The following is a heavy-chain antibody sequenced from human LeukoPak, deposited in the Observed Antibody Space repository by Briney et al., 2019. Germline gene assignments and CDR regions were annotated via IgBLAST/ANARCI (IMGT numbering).Heavy chain of an antibody. J-gene: IGHJ4*02. CDR3: ARAGSGSYYSAFDY. V-gene: IGHV3-53*01. Sequence: GGSLRLSCAASGFTVSSNYMSWVRQAPGKGLEWVSVIYSGGSTYYADSVKGRFTISRDNSKNTLYLQMNSLRAEDTAVYYCARAGSGSYYSAFDYWGQGTLVTVSS. CDR1: GFTVSSNY. D-gene: IGHD3-10*01. CDR2: IYSGGST.